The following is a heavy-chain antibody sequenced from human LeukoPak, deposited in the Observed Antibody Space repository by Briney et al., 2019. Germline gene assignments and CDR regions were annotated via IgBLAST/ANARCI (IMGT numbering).Heavy chain of an antibody. J-gene: IGHJ3*02. D-gene: IGHD4-17*01. CDR2: IYYSGST. V-gene: IGHV4-30-4*01. CDR3: ARDQGHDYDDAFDI. CDR1: GGSISSGDYY. Sequence: PSETLSLTCTVSGGSISSGDYYWSWIRQPPGKGLEWIGYIYYSGSTYYNPSLKSRVTMSVDTSKNQFSLKLSSVTAADTAVYYCARDQGHDYDDAFDIWGQGTMVTVSS.